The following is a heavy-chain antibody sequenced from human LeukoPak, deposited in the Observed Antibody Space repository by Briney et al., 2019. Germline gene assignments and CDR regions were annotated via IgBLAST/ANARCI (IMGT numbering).Heavy chain of an antibody. J-gene: IGHJ4*01. CDR2: IDGRDGGT. V-gene: IGHV3-23*01. D-gene: IGHD3-9*01. CDR1: GFIHSNYA. CDR3: AKWGDYDILTGYYDSDY. Sequence: PGWSLRLSRAASGFIHSNYAMSWVRQAPGKGLEWVSAIDGRDGGTYYEDSVKGRFTVSRDDPKNTLYLQMNTLRVEDTAVYYCAKWGDYDILTGYYDSDYWGHGTMVTVPP.